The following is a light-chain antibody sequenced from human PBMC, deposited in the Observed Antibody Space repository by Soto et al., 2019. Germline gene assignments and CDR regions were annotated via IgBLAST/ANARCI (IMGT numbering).Light chain of an antibody. CDR2: DVS. CDR1: SSDVDNYNH. Sequence: QSVLTQPASVSGSPGQSITISCTGTSSDVDNYNHVSWYQQHPGKAPKLMIYDVSNRPSGVSNRFSGSKSGNTASLTISGLQAEDEADYYCSSYTSSTTLVFGGGTKLTVL. CDR3: SSYTSSTTLV. J-gene: IGLJ2*01. V-gene: IGLV2-14*01.